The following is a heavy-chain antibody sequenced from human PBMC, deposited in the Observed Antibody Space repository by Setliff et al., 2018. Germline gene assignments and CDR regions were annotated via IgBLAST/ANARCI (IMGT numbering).Heavy chain of an antibody. CDR2: IDQSGST. CDR1: GDSFSGYF. V-gene: IGHV4-34*01. CDR3: ARIKWFGETDCFDS. J-gene: IGHJ5*01. D-gene: IGHD3-10*01. Sequence: SETLSLTCAVYGDSFSGYFWTWIRQPPGKGLEWIGDIDQSGSTNYNPSLKSRLTISVDTSKNQFSLKLNSLTAADTAVYYCARIKWFGETDCFDSWGQGTLVTVSS.